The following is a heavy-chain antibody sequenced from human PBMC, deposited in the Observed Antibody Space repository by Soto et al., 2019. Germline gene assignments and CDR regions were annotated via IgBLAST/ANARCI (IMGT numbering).Heavy chain of an antibody. CDR2: IYYSGST. V-gene: IGHV4-31*03. CDR3: ARATGTLRSRNCDY. J-gene: IGHJ4*02. Sequence: SETLSLTCTVSGGSISSGGYYWSWIRQHPGKGLEWIGYIYYSGSTYYNPSLKSRVTISVDTSKNQFSLKLSSVTAADTAVYYCARATGTLRSRNCDYWGQGSLVTVPQ. D-gene: IGHD1-1*01. CDR1: GGSISSGGYY.